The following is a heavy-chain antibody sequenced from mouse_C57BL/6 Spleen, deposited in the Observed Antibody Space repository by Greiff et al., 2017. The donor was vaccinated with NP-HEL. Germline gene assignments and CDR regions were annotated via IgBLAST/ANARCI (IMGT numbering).Heavy chain of an antibody. CDR1: GFTFSDYG. Sequence: EVKLVESGGGLVKPGGSLKLSCAASGFTFSDYGMHWVRQAPEKGLEWVAYISSGSSTIYYADTVKGRFTISRDNAKNTLFLQMTSLRSEDTAMYYCARPETGMNWYFDVWGTGTTVTVSS. V-gene: IGHV5-17*01. CDR3: ARPETGMNWYFDV. D-gene: IGHD4-1*01. J-gene: IGHJ1*03. CDR2: ISSGSSTI.